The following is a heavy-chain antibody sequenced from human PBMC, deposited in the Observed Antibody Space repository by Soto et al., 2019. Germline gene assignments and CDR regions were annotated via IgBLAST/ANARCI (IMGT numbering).Heavy chain of an antibody. CDR1: GGSISSSNW. Sequence: QVQLQESGPGLVKPSGTLSLTCAVSGGSISSSNWWSWVRQPPGKGLEWIGEIYHSGNTNYNPSLHSRVTISVDKSKNHYSLHLSSVTAADTAVYYCASAQTYSSGCYTWFDPWGQGTLVTVSS. D-gene: IGHD6-19*01. CDR2: IYHSGNT. V-gene: IGHV4-4*02. CDR3: ASAQTYSSGCYTWFDP. J-gene: IGHJ5*02.